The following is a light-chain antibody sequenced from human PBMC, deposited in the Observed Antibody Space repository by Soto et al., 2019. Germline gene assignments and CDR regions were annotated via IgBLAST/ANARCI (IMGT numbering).Light chain of an antibody. J-gene: IGLJ1*01. Sequence: QSALTQPASVSGSPGQSITISCTGTSSDVGGYNSVSWYQHHPGKAPKLILYDVSDRPSGVSYRFSGSKSGNTASLTISGLQAEDEADYFCSSYTSSMTNVFGSGTKLTVL. V-gene: IGLV2-14*03. CDR3: SSYTSSMTNV. CDR2: DVS. CDR1: SSDVGGYNS.